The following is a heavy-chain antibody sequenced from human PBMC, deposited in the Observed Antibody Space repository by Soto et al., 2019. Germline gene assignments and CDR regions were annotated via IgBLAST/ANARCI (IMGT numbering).Heavy chain of an antibody. V-gene: IGHV3-23*01. J-gene: IGHJ6*03. CDR2: IGGRGVGT. CDR3: AKDVGSIPTVNHYYYLVV. Sequence: GGSLRLSCAASGFTFSSFAMCWVRQAPGKGLERVSGIGGRGVGTYYADSVKGRFTISRENSKTTLHLQMNSLRAEDTAVYYCAKDVGSIPTVNHYYYLVVGGKGTTVTVS. CDR1: GFTFSSFA. D-gene: IGHD4-17*01.